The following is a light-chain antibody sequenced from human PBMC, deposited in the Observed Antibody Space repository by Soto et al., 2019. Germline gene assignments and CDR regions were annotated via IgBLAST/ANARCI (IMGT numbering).Light chain of an antibody. J-gene: IGKJ2*01. CDR3: LQYGSSPYT. V-gene: IGKV3-20*01. CDR1: QSVSSSY. CDR2: VAS. Sequence: EIVLTQSPGTLSLSPGERATLSCRASQSVSSSYLAWYQQKPGQAPRPLIYVASSRATGIPDRFSGSGSGQDVTLTISRLEPEDFAVYYCLQYGSSPYTFGQGTKLEIK.